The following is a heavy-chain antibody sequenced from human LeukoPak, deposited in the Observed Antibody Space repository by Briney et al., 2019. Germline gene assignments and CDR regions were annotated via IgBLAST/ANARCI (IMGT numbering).Heavy chain of an antibody. CDR1: GFTFSSYG. Sequence: GGSLRLSCAASGFTFSSYGMHWVSQAPGKGLEWVAFIRYDGNNKNYADSVKGRFTISRDNSKNTLYLQMNSLRAEDTAVYYCAREILAPGETHDYWGQGTLVTVSS. V-gene: IGHV3-30*02. J-gene: IGHJ4*02. CDR3: AREILAPGETHDY. CDR2: IRYDGNNK.